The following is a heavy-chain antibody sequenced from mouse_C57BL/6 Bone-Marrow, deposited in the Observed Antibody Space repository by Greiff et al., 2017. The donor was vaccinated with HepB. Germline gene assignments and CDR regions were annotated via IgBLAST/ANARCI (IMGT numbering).Heavy chain of an antibody. CDR3: ARNLLYPPRGFAY. J-gene: IGHJ3*01. D-gene: IGHD2-12*01. CDR1: GFTFSDYG. CDR2: ISSGSSTI. V-gene: IGHV5-17*01. Sequence: EVMLVESGGGLVKPGGSLKLSCAASGFTFSDYGMHWVRQAPEKGLEWVAYISSGSSTIYYADTVKGRFTISSDNAKNTLFLQMTRLRSEDTAVYYCARNLLYPPRGFAYWGQGTLVTVSA.